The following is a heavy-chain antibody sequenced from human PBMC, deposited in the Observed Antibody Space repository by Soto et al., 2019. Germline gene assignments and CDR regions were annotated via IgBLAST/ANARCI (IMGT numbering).Heavy chain of an antibody. Sequence: SETLSLTCTVSGGSISSCDYYWIWIRQPPWKGLEWIGYIYYSGSTYYNPSLKSRVTISVDTSKNQFSLKLSSVTAADTAVYYCARESRITMVRGAMVWYFDLWGRGTLVTVSS. D-gene: IGHD3-10*01. CDR3: ARESRITMVRGAMVWYFDL. CDR1: GGSISSCDYY. J-gene: IGHJ2*01. V-gene: IGHV4-30-4*01. CDR2: IYYSGST.